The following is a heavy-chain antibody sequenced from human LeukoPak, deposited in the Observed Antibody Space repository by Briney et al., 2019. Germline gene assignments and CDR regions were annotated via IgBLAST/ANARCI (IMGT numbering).Heavy chain of an antibody. Sequence: GGSLRLSCAASGFTFSSYSMNWVRQAPGKGLEWVSSISSSSSYIYYADSVKGRFTISRDNAKNSLYLQMNSLRAEDTAVYYCAREKYYDILTGYYKLDAFDIWGQGTMVTVSS. J-gene: IGHJ3*02. CDR3: AREKYYDILTGYYKLDAFDI. CDR1: GFTFSSYS. V-gene: IGHV3-21*01. CDR2: ISSSSSYI. D-gene: IGHD3-9*01.